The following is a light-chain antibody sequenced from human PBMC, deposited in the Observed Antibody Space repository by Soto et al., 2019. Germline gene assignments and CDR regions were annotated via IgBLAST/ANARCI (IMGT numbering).Light chain of an antibody. CDR2: EVT. CDR3: ASYAGTTLFV. J-gene: IGLJ1*01. Sequence: QSALTQPPSASGSPGQSLTISCTGTSSDVGGYNYVSWYQQRPGKAPKLVIYEVTKRPSGVPDRFSGSKSGSTASLTVSGLQADDEAEYYCASYAGTTLFVFGSGTTLTVL. CDR1: SSDVGGYNY. V-gene: IGLV2-8*01.